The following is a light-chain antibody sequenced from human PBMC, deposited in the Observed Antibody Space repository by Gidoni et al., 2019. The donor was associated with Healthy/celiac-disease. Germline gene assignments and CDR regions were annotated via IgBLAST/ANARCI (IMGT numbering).Light chain of an antibody. CDR3: SSYTSSSTLVV. CDR1: SSDVGGYNY. J-gene: IGLJ2*01. CDR2: EVS. V-gene: IGLV2-14*01. Sequence: CTGTSSDVGGYNYVSWYQQHPGKAPKLMTYEVSNRPSGVSNRFSGSKSGNTASLTISGLQAEDEADYYCSSYTSSSTLVVFGGGTKLTVL.